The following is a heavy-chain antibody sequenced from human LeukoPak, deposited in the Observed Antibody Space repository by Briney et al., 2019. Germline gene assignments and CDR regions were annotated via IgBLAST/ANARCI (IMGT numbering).Heavy chain of an antibody. CDR3: ARDNGWSADF. J-gene: IGHJ4*02. Sequence: GGSLRLSCAASGFTFSSNYMTWVRQAPGKGLEWVSIIYSGGSTSYADSVKGRFTISRDNSKNTLYLQMNSLRAEDTAVYYCARDNGWSADFWGQGTLVTVSS. CDR1: GFTFSSNY. CDR2: IYSGGST. V-gene: IGHV3-53*01. D-gene: IGHD2-15*01.